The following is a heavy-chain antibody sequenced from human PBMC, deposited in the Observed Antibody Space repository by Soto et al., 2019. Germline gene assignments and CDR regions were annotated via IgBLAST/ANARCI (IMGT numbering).Heavy chain of an antibody. D-gene: IGHD2-2*01. V-gene: IGHV3-21*01. CDR2: ISSSSSYI. J-gene: IGHJ6*02. Sequence: EVQLVESGRGLVKPGGSLRLSCAASGFTFSSYSMNWVRQAPGKGLTWVSSISSSSSYIYYADSVKGRFTISRDNAKNSLYLQMNSLRAEDTAVYYCARDPQLGYCSSTSCYYYGMDVWGQGTTVTVSS. CDR3: ARDPQLGYCSSTSCYYYGMDV. CDR1: GFTFSSYS.